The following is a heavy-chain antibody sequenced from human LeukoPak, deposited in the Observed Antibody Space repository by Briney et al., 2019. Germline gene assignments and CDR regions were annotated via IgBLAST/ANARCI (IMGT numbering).Heavy chain of an antibody. CDR2: IYYSGST. Sequence: SETLSLTCTVSGGSISSSSYYWGWIRQPPGKGLEWIGSIYYSGSTYYNPSLKSRVTISVDTSKNQFSLKLSSVTAADTAVYYCARDGGYSSSAYYYYMDVWGKGTTVTVSS. V-gene: IGHV4-39*07. J-gene: IGHJ6*03. CDR3: ARDGGYSSSAYYYYMDV. CDR1: GGSISSSSYY. D-gene: IGHD6-6*01.